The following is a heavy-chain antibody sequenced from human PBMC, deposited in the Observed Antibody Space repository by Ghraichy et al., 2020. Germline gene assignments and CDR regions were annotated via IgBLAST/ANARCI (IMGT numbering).Heavy chain of an antibody. CDR2: IYYSGST. D-gene: IGHD6-13*01. V-gene: IGHV4-31*03. CDR3: ARESGKQQLVYFDY. J-gene: IGHJ4*02. CDR1: GGSISSGGYY. Sequence: SETLSLNCTVSGGSISSGGYYWSWIRQHPGKGLEWIGYIYYSGSTYYNPSLKSRVTISVDTSKNQFSLKLSSVTAADTAVYYCARESGKQQLVYFDYWGQGTLVTVSS.